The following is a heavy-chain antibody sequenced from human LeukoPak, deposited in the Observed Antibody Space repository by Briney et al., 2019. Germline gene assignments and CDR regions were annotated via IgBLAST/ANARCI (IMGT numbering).Heavy chain of an antibody. CDR3: AGEGAAAIDY. Sequence: SETLSLTCTVSGGSISSGGYYWSWIRQHPGKGLEWIGYIYYSGSTYYNPSLKSRVTISVDTSKNQFSLKLSSVTAADTAVYYCAGEGAAAIDYWGQGTLVTVSS. CDR1: GGSISSGGYY. D-gene: IGHD6-13*01. J-gene: IGHJ4*02. V-gene: IGHV4-31*03. CDR2: IYYSGST.